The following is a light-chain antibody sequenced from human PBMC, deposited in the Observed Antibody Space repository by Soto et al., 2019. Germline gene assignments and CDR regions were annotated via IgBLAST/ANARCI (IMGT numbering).Light chain of an antibody. J-gene: IGKJ4*01. CDR2: AAS. CDR3: QQLNSYPS. CDR1: QGISSY. Sequence: IQLTQSPSSLSASVGDRVTITCRASQGISSYLAWYQQKPGKAPKLLIYAASTLQSGVPSRFSGSGSGTDFTLTISILQPEDVATYYCQQLNSYPSFGGGTKVEIK. V-gene: IGKV1-9*01.